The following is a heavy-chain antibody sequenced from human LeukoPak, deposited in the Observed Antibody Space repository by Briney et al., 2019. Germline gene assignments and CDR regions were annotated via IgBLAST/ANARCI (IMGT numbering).Heavy chain of an antibody. D-gene: IGHD6-19*01. V-gene: IGHV3-23*01. Sequence: PGGSLRLSCAASGFTFSSYAMSWVRQAPGKGLEWVSAISGSGGSTYYADSVKGRFTISRDNSKNTLYLQMNSLRAEDTAVYYCAKPMEQWLVHDAFDIWGQGTMVTAFS. CDR1: GFTFSSYA. J-gene: IGHJ3*02. CDR2: ISGSGGST. CDR3: AKPMEQWLVHDAFDI.